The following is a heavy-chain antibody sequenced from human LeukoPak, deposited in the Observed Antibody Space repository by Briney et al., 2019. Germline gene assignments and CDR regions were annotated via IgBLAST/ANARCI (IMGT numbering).Heavy chain of an antibody. CDR2: INPNSGGT. V-gene: IGHV1-2*02. D-gene: IGHD2-2*01. CDR1: GCTFTGYY. J-gene: IGHJ4*02. Sequence: GASVKVSCKASGCTFTGYYMHWVRQAPGQGLEWMGWINPNSGGTDYAQKFQGRVTMTRVTSISTAYMELSRLRSDDTAVYYCARDRYCSSTSCFRFDYWGQGTLVTVSS. CDR3: ARDRYCSSTSCFRFDY.